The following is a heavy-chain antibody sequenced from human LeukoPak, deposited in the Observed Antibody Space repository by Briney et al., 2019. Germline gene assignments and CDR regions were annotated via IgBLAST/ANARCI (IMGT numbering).Heavy chain of an antibody. J-gene: IGHJ4*02. Sequence: GASVKVSCKASGYTFTSYAMNWVRQAPGQGLEWMRWINTNTGNPTYAQGFTGRFVFSLDTSVSTAYLQISSLKAEDTAVYYCARMGYSGYDTAADYWGQGTLVTVSS. CDR3: ARMGYSGYDTAADY. CDR1: GYTFTSYA. CDR2: INTNTGNP. D-gene: IGHD5-12*01. V-gene: IGHV7-4-1*02.